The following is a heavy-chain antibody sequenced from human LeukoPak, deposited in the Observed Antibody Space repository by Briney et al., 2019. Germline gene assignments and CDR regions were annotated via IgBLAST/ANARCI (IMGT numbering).Heavy chain of an antibody. CDR2: INHSGST. CDR1: GGSFSGYY. D-gene: IGHD3-22*01. J-gene: IGHJ5*02. V-gene: IGHV4-34*01. Sequence: PSETLSPTCAVYGGSFSGYYWSWIRQPPGKGLEWIGEINHSGSTNYNPSLKSRVTISVDTSKNQFSLKLSSVAAADTAVYYCARATGSSGYYYGLDPWGQGTLVTVSS. CDR3: ARATGSSGYYYGLDP.